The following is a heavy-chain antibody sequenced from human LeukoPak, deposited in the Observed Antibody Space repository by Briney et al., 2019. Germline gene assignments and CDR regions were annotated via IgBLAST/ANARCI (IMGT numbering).Heavy chain of an antibody. D-gene: IGHD3-9*01. CDR1: GITFSSYS. CDR2: ISSSSSYI. J-gene: IGHJ4*02. Sequence: PGVSLRLSCAASGITFSSYSMNWVRQAPGKGLEWVSSISSSSSYIYYADSVKGRFAISRDNAKNSLYLQMNSLRAEDTAVYYCARDAYDILTGYQDYYFDYWGQGTLVTVSS. V-gene: IGHV3-21*01. CDR3: ARDAYDILTGYQDYYFDY.